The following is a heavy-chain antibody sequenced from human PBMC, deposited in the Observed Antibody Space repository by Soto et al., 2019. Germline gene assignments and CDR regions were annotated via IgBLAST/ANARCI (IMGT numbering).Heavy chain of an antibody. Sequence: SETLSLTCAVSGGSISSGGYSWSWIRQPPGKGLEWIGYIYHSGSTYYNPSLKSRVTISVDRSKNRFSLKLSSVTAADTAVYYCARGGRYCSSTSCSGVWFDPWGQGTLVTVSS. CDR2: IYHSGST. CDR3: ARGGRYCSSTSCSGVWFDP. J-gene: IGHJ5*02. V-gene: IGHV4-30-2*01. CDR1: GGSISSGGYS. D-gene: IGHD2-2*01.